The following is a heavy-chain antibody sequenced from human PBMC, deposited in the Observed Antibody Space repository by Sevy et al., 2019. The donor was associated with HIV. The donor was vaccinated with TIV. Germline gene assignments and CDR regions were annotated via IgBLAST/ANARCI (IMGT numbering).Heavy chain of an antibody. CDR3: ANTLPNYDFLTGRDSYYYYGMDV. CDR1: GFTFSSYG. CDR2: ISYDGSNK. V-gene: IGHV3-30*18. D-gene: IGHD3-9*01. J-gene: IGHJ6*02. Sequence: GGSLRLSCAASGFTFSSYGMHWVRQAPGKGLEWVAVISYDGSNKYYADSVKGRFTISRDNSKNTLYRQMNSLRAEDTAVYYCANTLPNYDFLTGRDSYYYYGMDVWGQWTTVTVSS.